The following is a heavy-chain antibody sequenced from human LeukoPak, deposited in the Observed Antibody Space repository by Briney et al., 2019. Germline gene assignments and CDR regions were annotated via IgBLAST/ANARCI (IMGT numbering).Heavy chain of an antibody. Sequence: SVKLSCKASGGTFSSYAISWVRQAPGQGLEWMGRIIPIFGIANYAQKLQGRVTITADKSTSTAYMELGSLRSEDTAVYYCARSAQYDSYYYGIDVWGQGTTVTASS. V-gene: IGHV1-69*04. CDR2: IIPIFGIA. CDR1: GGTFSSYA. CDR3: ARSAQYDSYYYGIDV. J-gene: IGHJ6*02.